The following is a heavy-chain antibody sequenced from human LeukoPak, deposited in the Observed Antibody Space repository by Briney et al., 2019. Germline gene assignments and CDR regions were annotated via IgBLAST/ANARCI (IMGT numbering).Heavy chain of an antibody. CDR3: ARDPYSGNYGNDYYYYMDV. D-gene: IGHD1-26*01. J-gene: IGHJ6*03. CDR1: GFTFSNYN. V-gene: IGHV3-21*01. Sequence: GGSLRLSCAASGFTFSNYNMNWVRQAPGKAMEWVSSITSSGTYIFYADSVKGRFTISRDNAKNSLCLQMDSLGPEDTAVYYCARDPYSGNYGNDYYYYMDVWGKGTTVTISS. CDR2: ITSSGTYI.